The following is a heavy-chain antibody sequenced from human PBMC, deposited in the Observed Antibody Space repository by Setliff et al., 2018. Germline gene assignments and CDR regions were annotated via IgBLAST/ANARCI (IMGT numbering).Heavy chain of an antibody. J-gene: IGHJ4*02. CDR2: INHSGST. V-gene: IGHV4-34*01. D-gene: IGHD3-10*01. Sequence: SETLSLTCAVYGGSFSGYYWSWIRQPPGKGLEWIGEINHSGSTNYNPSLKSRVTISVDTSKNQFSLKLSSVTAADTAVYYCARGVIRGVIRFDYWGQGTLVTVSS. CDR3: ARGVIRGVIRFDY. CDR1: GGSFSGYY.